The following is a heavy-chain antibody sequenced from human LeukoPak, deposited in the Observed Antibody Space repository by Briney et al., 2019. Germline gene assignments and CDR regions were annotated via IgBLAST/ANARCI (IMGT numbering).Heavy chain of an antibody. CDR3: AKLGLVVVVPAAKVDY. D-gene: IGHD2-2*01. Sequence: QTGGSLRLSCAASGFTFSSYAMSWVRQAPGKGLEWVSAISGSGGSTYYADSVKGRFTISRDNSKNTLYLQMNSLRAEDTAVYYCAKLGLVVVVPAAKVDYWGQGTLVTVSS. J-gene: IGHJ4*02. CDR2: ISGSGGST. CDR1: GFTFSSYA. V-gene: IGHV3-23*01.